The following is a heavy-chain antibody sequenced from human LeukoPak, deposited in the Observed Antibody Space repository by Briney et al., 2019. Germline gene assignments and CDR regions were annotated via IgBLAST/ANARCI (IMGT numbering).Heavy chain of an antibody. Sequence: SETLSLTCTVSGGSISSYYWSWIRQPPGKGLEWIGEINHSGSTNYNPSLKSRVTISVDTSKNQFSLKLSSVTAADTAVYYCARGRRFLEWLLFSGFLHWGQGTLVTVSS. CDR3: ARGRRFLEWLLFSGFLH. D-gene: IGHD3-3*01. V-gene: IGHV4-34*01. CDR2: INHSGST. J-gene: IGHJ4*02. CDR1: GGSISSYY.